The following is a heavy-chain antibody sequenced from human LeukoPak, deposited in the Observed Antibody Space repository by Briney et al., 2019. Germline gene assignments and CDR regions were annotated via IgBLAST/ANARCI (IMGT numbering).Heavy chain of an antibody. D-gene: IGHD4-17*01. J-gene: IGHJ3*02. Sequence: PGGSLRLSCAASGFTFGSYAMSWVRQAPGKGLEWVSAISGSGGSTYYADSVKGRFTISRDNSKNTLYLQMNSLRAEDTAVYYCAKHPGPYGDYNSNPDALDIWGQGTMVTVSS. CDR1: GFTFGSYA. CDR2: ISGSGGST. V-gene: IGHV3-23*01. CDR3: AKHPGPYGDYNSNPDALDI.